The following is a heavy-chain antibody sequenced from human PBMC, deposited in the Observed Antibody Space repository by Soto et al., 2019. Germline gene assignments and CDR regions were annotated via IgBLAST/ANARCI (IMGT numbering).Heavy chain of an antibody. V-gene: IGHV1-18*01. D-gene: IGHD2-8*01. J-gene: IGHJ4*02. CDR1: GYTFTSYG. CDR3: ARALGYCTNGVCYYYGDYVGDWDY. CDR2: ISAYNGNT. Sequence: ASVKVSCKASGYTFTSYGISWVRQAPGQGLEWMGWISAYNGNTNYAQKLQGRVTMTTDTSTSTAYMELRSLRSDDTAVYYCARALGYCTNGVCYYYGDYVGDWDYWGQGTLVTVSS.